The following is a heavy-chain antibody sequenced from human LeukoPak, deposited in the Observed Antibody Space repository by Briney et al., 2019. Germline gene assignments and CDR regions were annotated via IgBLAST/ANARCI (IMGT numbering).Heavy chain of an antibody. CDR3: ARLGTYAYGDGGGVGGGMDV. CDR2: INPNSGGT. V-gene: IGHV1-2*02. J-gene: IGHJ6*02. Sequence: ASVTDSCKASGYTFIGYYMHWVRQAPGKGLEWMGWINPNSGGTNYAQKFQGRVTMTRDTSISTGYMELSRLRSDDTAVYYCARLGTYAYGDGGGVGGGMDVWGQGTTVTVSS. D-gene: IGHD4-17*01. CDR1: GYTFIGYY.